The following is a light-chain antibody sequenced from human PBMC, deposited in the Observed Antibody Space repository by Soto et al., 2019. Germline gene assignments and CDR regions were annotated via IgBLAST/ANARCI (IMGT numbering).Light chain of an antibody. CDR2: SAS. V-gene: IGKV1-6*01. CDR1: QGIRND. Sequence: AIQMTQSPSSLSASVGDRVTITCRASQGIRNDLGWYQQKPGKAPNLLIYSASSLQSGVPSRFSGSGSGTDFTLTISSLQPEDFATYYCLQYYNYPRTFGQGTKVEIK. CDR3: LQYYNYPRT. J-gene: IGKJ1*01.